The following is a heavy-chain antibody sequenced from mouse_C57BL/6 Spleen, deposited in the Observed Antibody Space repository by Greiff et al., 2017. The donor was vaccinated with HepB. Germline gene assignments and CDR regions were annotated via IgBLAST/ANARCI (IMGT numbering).Heavy chain of an antibody. Sequence: QVQLKQSGAELAKPGASVKLSCKASGYTFTSYWMHWVKQRPGQGLEWIGYINPSSGYTKYNQKFKDKATLTADKSSSTAYMQLSSLTYEDSAVYYCARHGSSYEDAMDYWGQGTSVTVSS. CDR1: GYTFTSYW. CDR2: INPSSGYT. V-gene: IGHV1-7*01. J-gene: IGHJ4*01. CDR3: ARHGSSYEDAMDY. D-gene: IGHD1-1*01.